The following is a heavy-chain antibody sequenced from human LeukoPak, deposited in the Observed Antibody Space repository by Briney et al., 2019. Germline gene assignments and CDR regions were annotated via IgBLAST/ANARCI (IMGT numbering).Heavy chain of an antibody. J-gene: IGHJ4*02. Sequence: GGSLRLSCAASGFTFSSYAMSWVRQAPGKGLEWVSAISGSGDNTYYADSVKGRFTISRDNSKNTLYLQMNSLRAEDTAVYYCAKAGYSRYYFDYWGQGTLVTVSS. CDR3: AKAGYSRYYFDY. CDR1: GFTFSSYA. V-gene: IGHV3-23*01. CDR2: ISGSGDNT. D-gene: IGHD5-18*01.